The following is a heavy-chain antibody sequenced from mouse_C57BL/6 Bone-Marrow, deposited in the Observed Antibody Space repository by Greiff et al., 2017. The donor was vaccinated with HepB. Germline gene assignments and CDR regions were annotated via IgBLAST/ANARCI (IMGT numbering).Heavy chain of an antibody. CDR3: ASPYSNYPAWFAY. CDR1: GFSLTSYG. J-gene: IGHJ3*01. CDR2: IWSGGST. Sequence: VQVVESGPGLVQPSQSLSITCTVSGFSLTSYGVHWVRQSPGKGLEWLGVIWSGGSTDYNAAFISRLSISKDNSKSQVFFKMNSLQADDTAIYYCASPYSNYPAWFAYWGQGTLVTVSA. D-gene: IGHD2-5*01. V-gene: IGHV2-2*01.